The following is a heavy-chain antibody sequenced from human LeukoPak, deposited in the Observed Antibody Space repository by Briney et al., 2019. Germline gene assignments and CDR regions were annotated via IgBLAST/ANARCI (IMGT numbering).Heavy chain of an antibody. V-gene: IGHV3-23*01. CDR2: ISGSGGST. CDR3: AKPPFGSSSWYYFDY. CDR1: GFSFNTYA. J-gene: IGHJ4*02. Sequence: GGSLRLSCAASGFSFNTYAMSWVRQAPGKGLEWVSAISGSGGSTYYADSVKGRFTISRDNSKNTLYLQMNSLRAEDTAVYYCAKPPFGSSSWYYFDYWGQGTLVTVSS. D-gene: IGHD6-13*01.